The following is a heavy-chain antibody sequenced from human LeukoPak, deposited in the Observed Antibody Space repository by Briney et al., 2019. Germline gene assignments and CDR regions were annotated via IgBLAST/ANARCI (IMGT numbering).Heavy chain of an antibody. J-gene: IGHJ3*02. CDR3: ARESRDYDSTTNDAFDI. V-gene: IGHV3-48*03. CDR2: IDIGGTPI. D-gene: IGHD3-22*01. Sequence: PGGSLRLSCAASGFTFDDYGMSWVRQAPGKGLEWVSYIDIGGTPIYYADSVKGRLTISRDDAKNSVFLQMNSLRAEDTAVYYCARESRDYDSTTNDAFDIWGQGTMVTVSS. CDR1: GFTFDDYG.